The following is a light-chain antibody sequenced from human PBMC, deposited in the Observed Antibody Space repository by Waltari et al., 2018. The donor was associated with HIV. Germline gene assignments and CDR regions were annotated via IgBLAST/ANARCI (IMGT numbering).Light chain of an antibody. CDR3: QQLNSYPLT. J-gene: IGKJ4*01. Sequence: DIHLTQSPSFLSASIGDRVTISCRASQGINSYLAWYQQKPGRAPKLLLYTASTLRSGVPSRFSGSGSATEFTLTISSPQPEDSATYFCQQLNSYPLTFGGGTKVETK. CDR1: QGINSY. CDR2: TAS. V-gene: IGKV1-9*01.